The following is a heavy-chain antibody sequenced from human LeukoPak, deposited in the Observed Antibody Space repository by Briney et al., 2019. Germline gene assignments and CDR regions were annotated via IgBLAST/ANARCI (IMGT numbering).Heavy chain of an antibody. Sequence: GAAVRVSCKVSGYTLTELSMHWGRQAPGKGLEWMGGFDTEDGETIYAQKFQGRVTMTEDTSTDTAYMELSSLRSEDTAVYYCATAGSPRYYYYMDVWGKGTTVTVSS. V-gene: IGHV1-24*01. D-gene: IGHD2-15*01. J-gene: IGHJ6*03. CDR2: FDTEDGET. CDR3: ATAGSPRYYYYMDV. CDR1: GYTLTELS.